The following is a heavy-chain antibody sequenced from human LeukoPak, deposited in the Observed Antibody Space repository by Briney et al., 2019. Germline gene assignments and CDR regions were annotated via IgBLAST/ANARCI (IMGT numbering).Heavy chain of an antibody. CDR3: ARDNFDY. J-gene: IGHJ4*02. V-gene: IGHV3-66*01. CDR2: IYSGGST. Sequence: GGSLRLSCAASGFTFGTYSMNWVRQAPGKGLEWVSIIYSGGSTFYADSVKGRFSISRDNSKNTVYLQMNSLIAEDTAVYYCARDNFDYWGQGTLVTVAS. CDR1: GFTFGTYS.